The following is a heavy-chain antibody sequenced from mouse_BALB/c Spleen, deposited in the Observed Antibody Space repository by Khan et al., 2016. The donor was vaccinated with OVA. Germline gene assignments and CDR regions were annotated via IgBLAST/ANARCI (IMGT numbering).Heavy chain of an antibody. Sequence: VQLKESGPGLVKPSQSLSLTCTVTGYSITSGYGWNWIRQFPGNKLEGMGYISYSGNTNYNPSLKSRISITRDTSKNQFFLQLNSVNTEDTATYSCHRTARIKYWGQGTTLTVSS. V-gene: IGHV3-2*02. CDR3: HRTARIKY. CDR1: GYSITSGYG. D-gene: IGHD1-2*01. CDR2: ISYSGNT. J-gene: IGHJ2*01.